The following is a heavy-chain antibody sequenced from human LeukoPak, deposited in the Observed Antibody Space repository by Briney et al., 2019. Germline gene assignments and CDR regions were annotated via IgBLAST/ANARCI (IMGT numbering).Heavy chain of an antibody. V-gene: IGHV3-23*01. J-gene: IGHJ6*03. D-gene: IGHD3-3*01. CDR3: AKGPNPDFWSGYSHYMDV. CDR1: GFAFTNYV. Sequence: PGGSLRLSCAASGFAFTNYVLNWVRQAPGKGLEWVSGISGSGDSTYYAASVRGRFTISRDSSKNTLFLQMNSLRAEDTAAYYCAKGPNPDFWSGYSHYMDVWGKGTTVTVSS. CDR2: ISGSGDST.